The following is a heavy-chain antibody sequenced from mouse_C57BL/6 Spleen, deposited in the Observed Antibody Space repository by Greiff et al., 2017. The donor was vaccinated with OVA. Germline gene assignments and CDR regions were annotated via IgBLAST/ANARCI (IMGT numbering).Heavy chain of an antibody. Sequence: EVNVVESGGGLVKPGGSLKLSCAASGFTFSDYGMHWVRQAPEKGLEWVAYISSGSSTIYYADTVKGRFTISRDNAKNTLFLQMTSLRSEDTAMYYCARGGGPYFDYWGQGTTLTVSS. CDR3: ARGGGPYFDY. D-gene: IGHD3-3*01. CDR1: GFTFSDYG. J-gene: IGHJ2*01. V-gene: IGHV5-17*01. CDR2: ISSGSSTI.